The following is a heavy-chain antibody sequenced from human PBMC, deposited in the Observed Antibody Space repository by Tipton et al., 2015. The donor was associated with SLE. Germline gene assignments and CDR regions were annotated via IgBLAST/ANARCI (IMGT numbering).Heavy chain of an antibody. J-gene: IGHJ1*01. CDR1: GGSISSGSYY. CDR3: VRLRREHQIVRLGWF. V-gene: IGHV4-61*02. D-gene: IGHD2/OR15-2a*01. CDR2: IYTSGST. Sequence: TLSLTCTVSGGSISSGSYYWSWIRQPAGKGLEWIGRIYTSGSTNYNPSLKSRVTISVDTSKNVFSLNVSSVTAADTAEYYCVRLRREHQIVRLGWFWGLGTLVTVS.